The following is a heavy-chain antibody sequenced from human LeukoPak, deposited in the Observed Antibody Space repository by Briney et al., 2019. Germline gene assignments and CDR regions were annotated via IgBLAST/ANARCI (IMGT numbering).Heavy chain of an antibody. CDR1: AGSFSDYY. Sequence: PSETLSLTCAVYAGSFSDYYWSWIRQPPGKGLEWIGEINHSGSTNYNPSLKSRVTISVDTSKNQFSLKLSSVTAADTAVYYCARAGFGLAPLRGTPFDYWGQGTLVTVSS. CDR2: INHSGST. V-gene: IGHV4-34*01. CDR3: ARAGFGLAPLRGTPFDY. J-gene: IGHJ4*02. D-gene: IGHD3-10*01.